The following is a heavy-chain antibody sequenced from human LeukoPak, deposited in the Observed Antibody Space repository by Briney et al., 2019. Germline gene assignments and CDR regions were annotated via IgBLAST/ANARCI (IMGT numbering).Heavy chain of an antibody. D-gene: IGHD3-10*01. Sequence: ASVKVSCKASGYTFTGYYMHWVRQATGQGLEWMGWMNPNSGNTGYAQKFQGRVTMTRNTSISTAYMELSSLRSEDTAVYYCARGRGVVRGRAYSPWYFDLWGRGTLVTVSS. J-gene: IGHJ2*01. V-gene: IGHV1-8*02. CDR1: GYTFTGYY. CDR3: ARGRGVVRGRAYSPWYFDL. CDR2: MNPNSGNT.